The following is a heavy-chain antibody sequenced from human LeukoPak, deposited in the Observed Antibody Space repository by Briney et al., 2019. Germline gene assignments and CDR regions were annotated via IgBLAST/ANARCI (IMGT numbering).Heavy chain of an antibody. V-gene: IGHV4-4*02. CDR2: IYHSGST. D-gene: IGHD3-9*01. J-gene: IGHJ6*02. CDR3: AVAHYDILTGYSSSYYYGMDV. CDR1: GGSISSSNW. Sequence: SETLSLTCTVSGGSISSSNWWSWVRQPPGKGLEWIGEIYHSGSTNYNPSLKSRVTISVDKSKNQFSLKLSSVTAADTAVYYCAVAHYDILTGYSSSYYYGMDVWGQGTTVTVSS.